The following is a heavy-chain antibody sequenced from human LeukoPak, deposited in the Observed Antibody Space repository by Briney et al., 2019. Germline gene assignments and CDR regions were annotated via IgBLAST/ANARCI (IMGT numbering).Heavy chain of an antibody. CDR1: GGSISSSSYS. CDR2: IYYSGST. V-gene: IGHV4-39*01. D-gene: IGHD2-8*02. Sequence: SETLSLTCTVSGGSISSSSYSWGWIRQPPGKGLEWIGSIYYSGSTYYNPSLKSRVTISVDTSKNQFSLRLSSVTAADTAVYYCARSGPYYYYYYMDVWGKGTTVTISS. J-gene: IGHJ6*03. CDR3: ARSGPYYYYYYMDV.